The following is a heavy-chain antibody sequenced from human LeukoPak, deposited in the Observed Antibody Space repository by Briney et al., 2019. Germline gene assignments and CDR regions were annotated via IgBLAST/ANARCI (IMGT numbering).Heavy chain of an antibody. CDR2: ISAGGGST. V-gene: IGHV3-23*01. D-gene: IGHD2-2*01. CDR3: AEAQGYCTSTSCLLFQH. Sequence: PAGGSLGLSCAASGFTFSNYAMSWVRQAPGKGLEWVSAISAGGGSTYYADSVKGRFTLSRDSSKTTLYLQMNSLRAEDTAVYYCAEAQGYCTSTSCLLFQHWGQGTLVTVSS. CDR1: GFTFSNYA. J-gene: IGHJ1*01.